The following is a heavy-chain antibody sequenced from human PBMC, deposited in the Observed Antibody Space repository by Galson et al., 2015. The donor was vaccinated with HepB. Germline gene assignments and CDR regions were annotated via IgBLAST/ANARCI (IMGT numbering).Heavy chain of an antibody. CDR1: GFAFDTHA. CDR2: IYRGGTT. V-gene: IGHV3-66*02. CDR3: ARDQGDDYVNYYYYYGMDV. D-gene: IGHD4-17*01. J-gene: IGHJ6*02. Sequence: SLRLSCAASGFAFDTHAMSWVRQAPGRGLEWVSVIYRGGTTYYADSVKGRFTISRDNSKNTLYLQMNSLRAEDTGVYYCARDQGDDYVNYYYYYGMDVWGQGTTVTVSS.